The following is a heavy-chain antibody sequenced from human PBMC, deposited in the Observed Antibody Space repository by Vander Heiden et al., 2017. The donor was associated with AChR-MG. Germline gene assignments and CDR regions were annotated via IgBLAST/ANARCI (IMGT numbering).Heavy chain of an antibody. Sequence: VQLVQSAAEVHKPGESLQIPCQGSANSFTGYWIGWVRQKPGKGQEWMGIISPGDCDTRYSPSYQGQVTISAGKSISTAYRQWSSLKASDTAMYYCARRVTGTTGVYWFDPWGQGTLVTVSA. CDR2: ISPGDCDT. J-gene: IGHJ5*02. V-gene: IGHV5-51*01. D-gene: IGHD1-7*01. CDR1: ANSFTGYW. CDR3: ARRVTGTTGVYWFDP.